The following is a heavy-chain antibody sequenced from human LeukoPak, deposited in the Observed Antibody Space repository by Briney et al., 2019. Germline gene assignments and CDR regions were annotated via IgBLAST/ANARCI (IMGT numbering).Heavy chain of an antibody. V-gene: IGHV4-59*12. Sequence: KSSETLSLTCTVSGGSISSYYWSWIRQPPGKGLEWIGYIYYSGSTNYNPSLKSRVTISVDTSKNQFPLKLSSVTAADTAVYYCAREGGVGLSRAFDIWGQGTMVTVSS. CDR3: AREGGVGLSRAFDI. CDR2: IYYSGST. CDR1: GGSISSYY. D-gene: IGHD1-26*01. J-gene: IGHJ3*02.